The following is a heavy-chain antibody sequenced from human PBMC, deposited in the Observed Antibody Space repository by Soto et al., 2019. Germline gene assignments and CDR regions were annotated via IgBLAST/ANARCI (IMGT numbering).Heavy chain of an antibody. V-gene: IGHV4-31*03. J-gene: IGHJ4*02. CDR1: GGSISSEGYY. D-gene: IGHD5-18*01. CDR3: ARGRGYSYGPYYFDY. CDR2: IYYSGTT. Sequence: SETLSLTCTVSGGSISSEGYYWSWFRQLPGKGLEWIGDIYYSGTTYHNPSLRSRLSVSGDASKNQFSLKLSSVTAANTALYYCARGRGYSYGPYYFDYCGQGTLVTVSS.